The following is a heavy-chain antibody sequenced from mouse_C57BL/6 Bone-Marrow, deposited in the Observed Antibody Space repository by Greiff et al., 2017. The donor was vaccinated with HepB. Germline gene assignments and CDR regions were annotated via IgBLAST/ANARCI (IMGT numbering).Heavy chain of an antibody. J-gene: IGHJ3*01. CDR1: GFTFSDYG. CDR3: ARLYLAWFAC. V-gene: IGHV5-17*01. D-gene: IGHD1-1*01. Sequence: EVMLVESGGGLVKPGGSLKLSCAASGFTFSDYGMHWVRQAPEKGLEWVAYISSGSSTIYYADTVKGRFTISRDNARNTLFLQMTSLRSEDTAMYYCARLYLAWFACWGQGTLVTVSA. CDR2: ISSGSSTI.